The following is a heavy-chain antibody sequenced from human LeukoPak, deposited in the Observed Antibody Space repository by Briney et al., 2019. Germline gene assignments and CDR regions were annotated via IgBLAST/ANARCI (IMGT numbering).Heavy chain of an antibody. D-gene: IGHD6-19*01. Sequence: PGGSLRLSCAASGFTFSSYSMNWVRQAPGKGLEWVSSISSSSSYIYYADSVKGRFTISRDNAKNSLYLQMNSLRAEDTAVYYCAKDRYSSGWYFRNYFDYWGQGTLVTVSS. CDR1: GFTFSSYS. J-gene: IGHJ4*02. CDR3: AKDRYSSGWYFRNYFDY. CDR2: ISSSSSYI. V-gene: IGHV3-21*01.